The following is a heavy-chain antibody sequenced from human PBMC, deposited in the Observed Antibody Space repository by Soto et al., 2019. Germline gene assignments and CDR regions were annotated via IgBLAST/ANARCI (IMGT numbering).Heavy chain of an antibody. D-gene: IGHD3-16*01. CDR3: AGWGGHDYNY. J-gene: IGHJ4*01. V-gene: IGHV3-7*03. Sequence: EVQLLGSGGGLVQPGGSLRLSCVASGFTFSTYWMNWVRQAPGMGLEWVANINPDGSVGTYVNSVKARFTTSRDNAKNSLYLPMNSLRDDDTAVYFCAGWGGHDYNYWGHGILVTVSS. CDR1: GFTFSTYW. CDR2: INPDGSVG.